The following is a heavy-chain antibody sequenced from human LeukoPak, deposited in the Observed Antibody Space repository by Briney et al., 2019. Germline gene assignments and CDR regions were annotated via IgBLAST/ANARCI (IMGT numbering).Heavy chain of an antibody. Sequence: ASVKVSCKASGGTFSSYAISWVRQAPGQGLEWMGGIIPIFGTANYAQKFQGRVTITADESTSTAYMELSSLRSEDTAVYYCARDELIVVVPAAIYYYYGMDVWGQGTTVTVSS. CDR3: ARDELIVVVPAAIYYYYGMDV. CDR1: GGTFSSYA. CDR2: IIPIFGTA. J-gene: IGHJ6*02. V-gene: IGHV1-69*13. D-gene: IGHD2-2*01.